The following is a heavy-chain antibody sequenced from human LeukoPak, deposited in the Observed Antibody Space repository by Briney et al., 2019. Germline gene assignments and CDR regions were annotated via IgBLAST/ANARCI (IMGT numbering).Heavy chain of an antibody. D-gene: IGHD1-1*01. CDR1: GFTFSSYA. Sequence: GGSLRLSCAASGFTFSSYAMSWVRQAPGKGLEWVSGISGSGGSTYYADSVKGRFTISRDNSRNTLYLQMNSLRAEDTAVYYCAKSDWNDNWFDSWGQGTLVTVSS. CDR2: ISGSGGST. J-gene: IGHJ5*01. V-gene: IGHV3-23*01. CDR3: AKSDWNDNWFDS.